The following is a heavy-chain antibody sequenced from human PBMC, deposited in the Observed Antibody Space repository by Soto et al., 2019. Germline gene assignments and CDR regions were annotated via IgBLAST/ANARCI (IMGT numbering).Heavy chain of an antibody. J-gene: IGHJ6*03. CDR3: ARDVPRSQNPSGYMDV. Sequence: SVKVSCKASGGTFSSYTISWVRQAPGQGLEWMGRIIPILGIANYAQKFQGGVTITADKSTSTAYMELSSLRSEDTAVYYCARDVPRSQNPSGYMDVWGKGTTVTVSS. CDR1: GGTFSSYT. D-gene: IGHD3-10*01. V-gene: IGHV1-69*04. CDR2: IIPILGIA.